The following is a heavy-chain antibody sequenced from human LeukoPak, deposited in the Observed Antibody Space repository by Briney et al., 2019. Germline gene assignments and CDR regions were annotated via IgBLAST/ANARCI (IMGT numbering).Heavy chain of an antibody. CDR1: GYSFTSYW. Sequence: GESLKISCKGSGYSFTSYWIGWVRQMPGKGLEWMGIIYPGDFDTRYSPSFQGQVTISADKSISTAYLQWSSLKASDTAMYYCARRSTVTYYGMDVWGQGTTVTVSS. J-gene: IGHJ6*02. V-gene: IGHV5-51*01. CDR3: ARRSTVTYYGMDV. D-gene: IGHD4-17*01. CDR2: IYPGDFDT.